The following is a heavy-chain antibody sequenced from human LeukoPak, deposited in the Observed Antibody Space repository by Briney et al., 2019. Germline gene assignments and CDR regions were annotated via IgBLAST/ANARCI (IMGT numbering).Heavy chain of an antibody. D-gene: IGHD5-12*01. Sequence: ASVKVSCKASGYTFTSYYMHWVRQAPGQGLEWMGIINPSGGSTSYAQKFQGRVTMTRDTSISTAYMELSRLRSDDTAVYYCARVPDAPGYSGYDYDDYWGRGTLVTVSS. J-gene: IGHJ4*02. CDR1: GYTFTSYY. V-gene: IGHV1-46*01. CDR3: ARVPDAPGYSGYDYDDY. CDR2: INPSGGST.